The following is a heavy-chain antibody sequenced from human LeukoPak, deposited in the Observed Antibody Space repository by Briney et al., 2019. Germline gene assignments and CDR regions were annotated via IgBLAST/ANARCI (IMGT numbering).Heavy chain of an antibody. CDR3: APRGVVIDY. Sequence: GGSLRLSCAASGFTFSSYTMNWVRQAPGKGLEWVSYISSSSRTIYYADSVKGRFTISRDNAKNSLYLKMNSLRDEDTAVYYCAPRGVVIDYWGQGTLVTVSS. D-gene: IGHD3-3*01. J-gene: IGHJ4*02. CDR2: ISSSSRTI. CDR1: GFTFSSYT. V-gene: IGHV3-48*02.